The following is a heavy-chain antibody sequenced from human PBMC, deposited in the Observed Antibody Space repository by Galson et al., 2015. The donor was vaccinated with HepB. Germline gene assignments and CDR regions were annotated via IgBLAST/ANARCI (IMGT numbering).Heavy chain of an antibody. J-gene: IGHJ4*02. CDR1: GFTFSSYS. CDR2: ISYDGSNK. V-gene: IGHV3-30*18. D-gene: IGHD2-21*02. CDR3: AKAPPATAAAFDY. Sequence: SLRLSCAASGFTFSSYSMNWVRQAPGKGLEWVAVISYDGSNKYYADSVKGRFTISRDNSKNTLYLQMNSLRAEDTAVYYCAKAPPATAAAFDYWGQGTLVTVSS.